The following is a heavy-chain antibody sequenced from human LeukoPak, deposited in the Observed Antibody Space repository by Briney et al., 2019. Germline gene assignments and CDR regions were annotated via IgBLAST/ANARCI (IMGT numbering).Heavy chain of an antibody. Sequence: GASVKVPCTASGYTFSNYYIHWVRQAPGQGLEWMGIIGGSTNYAQKFQGRVTMTRDTSTSTVYMELSSLRSEDTAVYYCARVRDGYNDAYDIWGQGTMVTVHS. CDR1: GYTFSNYY. CDR2: IGGST. V-gene: IGHV1-46*01. D-gene: IGHD5-24*01. CDR3: ARVRDGYNDAYDI. J-gene: IGHJ3*02.